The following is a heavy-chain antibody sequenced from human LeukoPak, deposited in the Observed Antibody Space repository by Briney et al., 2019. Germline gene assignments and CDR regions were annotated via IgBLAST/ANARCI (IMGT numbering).Heavy chain of an antibody. Sequence: GASVKVSCKASGGTFSSYAISWVRQAPGQGLEWMGGIIPNFGTANYAQKYQDRVTITADESTSTAYIELSSLRSEDTAVYYCARSVLYYDILTGFLDYWGQGTLVTVSS. CDR1: GGTFSSYA. V-gene: IGHV1-69*13. CDR2: IIPNFGTA. CDR3: ARSVLYYDILTGFLDY. D-gene: IGHD3-9*01. J-gene: IGHJ4*02.